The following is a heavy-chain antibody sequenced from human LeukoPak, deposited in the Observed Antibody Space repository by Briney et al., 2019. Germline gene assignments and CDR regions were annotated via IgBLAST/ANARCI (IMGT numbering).Heavy chain of an antibody. CDR2: FIPMFGTA. D-gene: IGHD3-10*01. CDR3: ARADYYGSGNYRYYYYMDV. V-gene: IGHV1-69*05. J-gene: IGHJ6*03. Sequence: SVKVSCKASGYSFTTYAMNWVRQAPGQGLEWMGGFIPMFGTANYAQNFQDRVTITTDESASTAYMDLSSLRSEDTAVYYCARADYYGSGNYRYYYYMDVWGKGTTVTVSS. CDR1: GYSFTTYA.